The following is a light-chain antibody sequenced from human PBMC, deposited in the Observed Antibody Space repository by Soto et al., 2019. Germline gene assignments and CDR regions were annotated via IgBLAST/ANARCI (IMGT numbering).Light chain of an antibody. J-gene: IGKJ4*02. CDR1: RPVDSTY. CDR2: AVS. V-gene: IGKV3-20*01. CDR3: QQHVGSPRT. Sequence: EIKLTKSPCTLSLSAGERATISCRASRPVDSTYLAWYQQKAGQAPRLLIYAVSTRATGIPDRFSGSGSGTDFTLTISSLEPEDFAVYHFQQHVGSPRTFGGGTKVDIK.